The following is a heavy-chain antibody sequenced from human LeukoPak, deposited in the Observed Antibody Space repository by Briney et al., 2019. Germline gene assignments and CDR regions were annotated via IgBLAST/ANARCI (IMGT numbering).Heavy chain of an antibody. J-gene: IGHJ4*01. CDR1: GGSISTSIFY. Sequence: SETLSLTCTVSGGSISTSIFYWGWIRQPPGKGLEWIGSIYYSGSTYYNPSLKSRVTISVDTSKNQFSLKLSSVTAADTAVYYCARGGWNYLDYWGQGTLVTVSS. V-gene: IGHV4-39*01. CDR3: ARGGWNYLDY. CDR2: IYYSGST. D-gene: IGHD6-19*01.